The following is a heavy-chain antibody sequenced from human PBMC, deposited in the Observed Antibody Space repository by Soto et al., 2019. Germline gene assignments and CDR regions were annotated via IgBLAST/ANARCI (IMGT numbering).Heavy chain of an antibody. CDR2: IYYSGST. V-gene: IGHV4-39*01. D-gene: IGHD6-19*01. Sequence: PSETLSLTCTVSGGSISSSSYYWGWIRQPPGKGLEWIGSIYYSGSTYYNPSLKSRVTISVDTSKNQFSLKLSSVTAADTAVYYCASQYSSGWYEGYYYYGMDVWGQGTTVTVS. J-gene: IGHJ6*02. CDR3: ASQYSSGWYEGYYYYGMDV. CDR1: GGSISSSSYY.